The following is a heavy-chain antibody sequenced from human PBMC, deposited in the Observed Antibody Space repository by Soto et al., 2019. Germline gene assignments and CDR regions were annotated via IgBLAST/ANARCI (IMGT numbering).Heavy chain of an antibody. Sequence: EVQLVESGGGLVQPGGSLRLSCAASGFTFSSSEMYWVRQAPGKGLEWISYIHPGGQTIFYAESVKGRFTISRDNAKNSVYLHMNRLRAEDTAVYYCASRGNRWGQGTMVTVSS. CDR3: ASRGNR. CDR2: IHPGGQTI. D-gene: IGHD3-10*01. J-gene: IGHJ3*01. V-gene: IGHV3-48*03. CDR1: GFTFSSSE.